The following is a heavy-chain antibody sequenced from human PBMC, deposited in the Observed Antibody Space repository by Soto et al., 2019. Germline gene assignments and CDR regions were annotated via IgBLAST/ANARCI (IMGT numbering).Heavy chain of an antibody. CDR2: IKSKAAGGTA. V-gene: IGHV3-15*07. Sequence: EVQLVESGGGLVTPGGSLRLSCAVTGLTFTDAWMNWMRQAPGKGPEWGGSIKSKAAGGTADYAAAVKDRFTMSRDDSKNMLYLQMNSMKSADTAVYYCSSGMAAGTYWGQGTLVTVSS. CDR3: SSGMAAGTY. D-gene: IGHD6-13*01. J-gene: IGHJ4*02. CDR1: GLTFTDAW.